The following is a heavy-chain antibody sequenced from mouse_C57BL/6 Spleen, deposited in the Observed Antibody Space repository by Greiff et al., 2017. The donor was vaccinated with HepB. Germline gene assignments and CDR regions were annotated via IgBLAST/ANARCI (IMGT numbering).Heavy chain of an antibody. D-gene: IGHD1-1*01. V-gene: IGHV1-15*01. Sequence: VNVVESGAELVRPGASVTLSCKASGYTFTDYEMHWVKQTPVHGLEWIGAIDPETGGTAYNQKFKGKAILTADKSSSTAYMELRSLTSEDSAVYYCTRSFTTVVAKSTWFAYWGQGTLVTVSA. CDR1: GYTFTDYE. J-gene: IGHJ3*01. CDR3: TRSFTTVVAKSTWFAY. CDR2: IDPETGGT.